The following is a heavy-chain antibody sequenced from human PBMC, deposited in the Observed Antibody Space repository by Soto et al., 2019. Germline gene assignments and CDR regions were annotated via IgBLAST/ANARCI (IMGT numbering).Heavy chain of an antibody. CDR3: ASLIDYLRY. D-gene: IGHD3-10*02. Sequence: EVQLVETGGGLIQPGGSLRLSCSASGFTVSSNYMSWVRQAPGKGLEWLSVIYSGGSTYYADSVKGRFTISRDNSKTTLYLQMNSLRAEDTAVYYCASLIDYLRYWGQGTLVTVSS. CDR2: IYSGGST. J-gene: IGHJ4*02. CDR1: GFTVSSNY. V-gene: IGHV3-53*02.